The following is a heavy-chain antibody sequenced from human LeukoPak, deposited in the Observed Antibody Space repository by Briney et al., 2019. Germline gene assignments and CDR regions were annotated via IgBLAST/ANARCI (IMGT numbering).Heavy chain of an antibody. CDR2: MNPNSGNT. CDR1: GYTFTSYD. CDR3: ARSRIPSSIAVAGASWFDP. D-gene: IGHD6-19*01. Sequence: ASVKVSCKASGYTFTSYDNNWVRQATGQGLEWMGWMNPNSGNTGYAQKFQGRVTMTRNTSISTAYMELSSLRSEDTAVYYCARSRIPSSIAVAGASWFDPWGQGTLVTVSS. V-gene: IGHV1-8*01. J-gene: IGHJ5*02.